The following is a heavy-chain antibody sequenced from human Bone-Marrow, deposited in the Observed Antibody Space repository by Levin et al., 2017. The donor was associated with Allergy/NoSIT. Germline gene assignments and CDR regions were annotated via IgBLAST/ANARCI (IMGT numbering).Heavy chain of an antibody. CDR2: ISSSCGTI. V-gene: IGHV3-11*01. J-gene: IGHJ3*02. D-gene: IGHD2-8*01. Sequence: GESLKISCAASGLIFSDYYMTWIRQAPGKGLEWVSYISSSCGTIYYSDSVKGRFTISRDNTKNSLYLQMNSLRAEDTAVYYCARIMYGTDAFDIWGLGTMVTVSS. CDR3: ARIMYGTDAFDI. CDR1: GLIFSDYY.